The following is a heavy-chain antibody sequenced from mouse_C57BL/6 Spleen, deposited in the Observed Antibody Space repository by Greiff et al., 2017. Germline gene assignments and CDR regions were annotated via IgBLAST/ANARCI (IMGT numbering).Heavy chain of an antibody. CDR3: ARWGVTTRDAMDY. CDR1: GYTFTGYW. J-gene: IGHJ4*01. Sequence: QVQLQQSGAELMKPGASVKLSCKATGYTFTGYWIEWVKQRPGHGLEGIGEMLPGSGSTNYNGKLKGKATFTADTSSNTAYMQLSSLTTEDSAIYYCARWGVTTRDAMDYWGQGTSVTVSS. CDR2: MLPGSGST. V-gene: IGHV1-9*01. D-gene: IGHD2-2*01.